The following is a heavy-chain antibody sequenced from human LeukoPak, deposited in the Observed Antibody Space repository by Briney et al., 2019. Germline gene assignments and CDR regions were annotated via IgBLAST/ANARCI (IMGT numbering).Heavy chain of an antibody. Sequence: SETLSLTCTVSGGSISGWYWSWIRQPPGKGLEWIGYIYDNGNTNYNPSLKSRVTMSVDTSKKQFSLKLTSVTAADTAVYYCARGDTIYRLWGQGTLVTVSS. CDR2: IYDNGNT. D-gene: IGHD3-3*01. CDR3: ARGDTIYRL. CDR1: GGSISGWY. J-gene: IGHJ4*02. V-gene: IGHV4-59*01.